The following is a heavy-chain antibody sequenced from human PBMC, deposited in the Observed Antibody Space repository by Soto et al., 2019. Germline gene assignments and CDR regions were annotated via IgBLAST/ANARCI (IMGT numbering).Heavy chain of an antibody. CDR2: IKSKTDGGTT. CDR1: GFTFSNAW. V-gene: IGHV3-15*01. CDR3: ARDPDGSGNYGLDY. D-gene: IGHD3-10*01. Sequence: PGGSLRLSCAASGFTFSNAWMSWVRQAPGKGLEWVGRIKSKTDGGTTDYAAPVKGRFTISRDDSKNTLYLQMNSLRAEDTAVYFCARDPDGSGNYGLDYWGQRTQVTVS. J-gene: IGHJ4*02.